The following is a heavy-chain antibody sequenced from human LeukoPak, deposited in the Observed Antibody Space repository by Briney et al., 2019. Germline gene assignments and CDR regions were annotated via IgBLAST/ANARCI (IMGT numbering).Heavy chain of an antibody. V-gene: IGHV4-61*02. D-gene: IGHD2-2*01. CDR1: GGSISSGSYY. CDR3: ARDARHRYCSSTSCYRGWLDP. J-gene: IGHJ5*02. CDR2: IYTSGST. Sequence: SQTLSLTCTVSGGSISSGSYYWSWIRQPAGTGLEWIGRIYTSGSTNYNPSLKSRVTISVDTSKNQFSLKLSSVTAADTAVYYCARDARHRYCSSTSCYRGWLDPWGQGTLVTVSS.